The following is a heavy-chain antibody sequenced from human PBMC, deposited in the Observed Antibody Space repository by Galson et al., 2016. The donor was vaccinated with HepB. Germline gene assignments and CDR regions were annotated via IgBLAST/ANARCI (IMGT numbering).Heavy chain of an antibody. Sequence: SLRLSCAASGFTFSSYGFHWVRQAPDKGLEWVAVIWHDGSKKYYADSVKGRFTFSRDNSKNALHLQMNSLKTEDTAVYYCSRSITGTRHSPDKYYCDFWGQGTLVTVSS. CDR1: GFTFSSYG. V-gene: IGHV3-33*01. CDR3: SRSITGTRHSPDKYYCDF. D-gene: IGHD1-7*01. CDR2: IWHDGSKK. J-gene: IGHJ4*02.